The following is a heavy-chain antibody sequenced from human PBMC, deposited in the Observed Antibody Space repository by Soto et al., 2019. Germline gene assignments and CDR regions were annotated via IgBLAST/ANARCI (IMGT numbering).Heavy chain of an antibody. CDR1: GGSISSGDYC. D-gene: IGHD6-6*01. Sequence: SETLSLTCTVSGGSISSGDYCWSWIRQPPGKGLEWIGYIYYSGSTYYNPSLKSRVTISVDTSKNQFSLKLSSVTAADTAVYYCARDSSSSLYYYGMDVWGQGTTVTVYS. J-gene: IGHJ6*02. V-gene: IGHV4-30-4*01. CDR3: ARDSSSSLYYYGMDV. CDR2: IYYSGST.